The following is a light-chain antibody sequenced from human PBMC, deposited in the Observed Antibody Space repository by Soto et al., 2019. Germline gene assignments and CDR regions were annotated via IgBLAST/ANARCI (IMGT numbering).Light chain of an antibody. J-gene: IGKJ1*01. CDR2: GAS. CDR3: QQYGSSPRT. V-gene: IGKV3-20*01. CDR1: QSVSSSY. Sequence: EIVWTQSPGTLSLSPGERATLSCRASQSVSSSYLAWYQQKPGQAPRPLIYGASSRATGIPDRFSGSGSATDFTLTISRLEPEDFAVYYCQQYGSSPRTFGQGTKVEIK.